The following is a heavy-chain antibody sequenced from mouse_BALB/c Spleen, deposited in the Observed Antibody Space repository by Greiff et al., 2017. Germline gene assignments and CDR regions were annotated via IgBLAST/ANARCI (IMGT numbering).Heavy chain of an antibody. CDR2: ISSGGSYT. CDR1: GFTFSSYA. CDR3: ARHGGSSSYYFDY. J-gene: IGHJ2*01. V-gene: IGHV5-9-3*01. D-gene: IGHD1-1*01. Sequence: EVKLMESGGGLVKPGGSLKLSCAASGFTFSSYAMSWVRQTPEKRLEWVATISSGGSYTYYPDSVKGRFTISRDNAKNTLYLQMSSLRSEDTAMYYCARHGGSSSYYFDYWGQGTTLTVSS.